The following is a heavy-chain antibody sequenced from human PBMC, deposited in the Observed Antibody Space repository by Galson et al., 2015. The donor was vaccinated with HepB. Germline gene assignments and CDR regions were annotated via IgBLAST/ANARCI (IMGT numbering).Heavy chain of an antibody. CDR1: GYTFRRYD. CDR2: ISTNTGNP. CDR3: TRRTRFFNTRGPDHYGMDV. Sequence: SVKVSCKASGYTFRRYDMSWVRQAPGQGLEWMGWISTNTGNPTYAPGFTGRFVFSLDTSVTTAYVQISSLKAEDTAVYYCTRRTRFFNTRGPDHYGMDVWGQGTTVTVSS. D-gene: IGHD3-9*01. J-gene: IGHJ6*02. V-gene: IGHV7-4-1*02.